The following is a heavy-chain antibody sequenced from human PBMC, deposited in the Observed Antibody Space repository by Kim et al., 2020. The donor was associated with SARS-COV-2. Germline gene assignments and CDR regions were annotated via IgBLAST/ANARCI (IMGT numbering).Heavy chain of an antibody. CDR3: ARVGYCSSTSCLRGYYYYGMDV. V-gene: IGHV1-2*02. CDR1: GYTFTGYY. D-gene: IGHD2-2*01. J-gene: IGHJ6*02. CDR2: INPNSGGT. Sequence: ASVKVSCKASGYTFTGYYMHWVRQAPRQGLEWMGWINPNSGGTNYAQKFQGRVTMTRDTSISTAYMELSRLRSDDTAVYYCARVGYCSSTSCLRGYYYYGMDVWGQGTTVTVSS.